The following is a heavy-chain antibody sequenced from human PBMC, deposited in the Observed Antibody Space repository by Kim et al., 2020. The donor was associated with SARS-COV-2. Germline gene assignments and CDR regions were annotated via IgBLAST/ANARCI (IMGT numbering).Heavy chain of an antibody. CDR3: ARTIKSGWFDP. J-gene: IGHJ5*02. Sequence: PTYAQGFTGRFVFSLDTSVSTAYLQISSLKAEDTAVYYCARTIKSGWFDPWGQGTLVTVSS. CDR2: P. V-gene: IGHV7-4-1*02.